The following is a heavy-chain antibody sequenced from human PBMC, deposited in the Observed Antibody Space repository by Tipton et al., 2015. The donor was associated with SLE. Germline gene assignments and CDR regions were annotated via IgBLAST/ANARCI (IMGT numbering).Heavy chain of an antibody. D-gene: IGHD3-16*01. J-gene: IGHJ4*02. CDR3: ARDLGGFFDY. CDR1: GFTFSHFD. Sequence: SLRLSRAASGFTFSHFDMHWVRQAPGKGLEWVSLISSDGNTKFYADSVRGRITISRDNSKNTLYLQMNSLRAEDTAVYYCARDLGGFFDYWGQGTLVTVSS. CDR2: ISSDGNTK. V-gene: IGHV3-30-3*01.